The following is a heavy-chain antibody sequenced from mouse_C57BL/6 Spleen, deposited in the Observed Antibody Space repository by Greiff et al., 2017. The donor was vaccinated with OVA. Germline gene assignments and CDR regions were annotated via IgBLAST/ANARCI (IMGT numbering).Heavy chain of an antibody. Sequence: EVKLMESGGGLVQSGRSLRLSCATSGFTFSDFYMEWVRQAPGKGLEWIAASRNKANDYTTEYSESVKGRFIVSRDTSQSILYLQMNALRAEDTAIYYCARDGDYYGSWFAYWGQGTLVTVSA. CDR3: ARDGDYYGSWFAY. D-gene: IGHD1-1*01. J-gene: IGHJ3*01. CDR1: GFTFSDFY. CDR2: SRNKANDYTT. V-gene: IGHV7-1*01.